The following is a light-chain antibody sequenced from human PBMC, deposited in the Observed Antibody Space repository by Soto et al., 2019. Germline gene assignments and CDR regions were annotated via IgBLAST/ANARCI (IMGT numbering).Light chain of an antibody. CDR2: KAS. J-gene: IGKJ1*01. Sequence: DIQMPQSPSTLSASVGDRVTITCRASQSISNWLAWYQQKPGKAPKLLIDKASTLESGVPSRFSGSGSGTEFTLTISSLQSDEFAAYYCHQYQSHSTFAQGIKVDI. CDR1: QSISNW. CDR3: HQYQSHST. V-gene: IGKV1-5*03.